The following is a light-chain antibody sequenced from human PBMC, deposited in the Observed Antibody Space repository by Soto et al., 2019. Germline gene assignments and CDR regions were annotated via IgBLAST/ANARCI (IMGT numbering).Light chain of an antibody. CDR1: SSNIGAGHD. Sequence: QSVLTQPPSVSGAPGQRVTISCTGSSSNIGAGHDVHWYQHLPGTAPKLLIYGNGNRPSGVPDRFSGSKSGTSASLAITGLQAEDVADYYCQSYDSSLSGSEVFGTGTKVTVL. CDR3: QSYDSSLSGSEV. J-gene: IGLJ1*01. V-gene: IGLV1-40*01. CDR2: GNG.